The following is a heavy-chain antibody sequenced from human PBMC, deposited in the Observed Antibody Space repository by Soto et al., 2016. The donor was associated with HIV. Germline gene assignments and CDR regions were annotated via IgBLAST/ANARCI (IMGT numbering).Heavy chain of an antibody. V-gene: IGHV3-66*01. CDR3: ARDAGYSSGWGFDY. D-gene: IGHD6-19*01. Sequence: EVQLVESGGGLVQPGGSLRLPCAASEFTVSSNYMSWVRQAPGKGLEWVSLIYSGGRTYYADSVKGRFTISRDSSKNTLYLQMNSLRAEDTAVYYCARDAGYSSGWGFDYWGQGTLVSVSS. J-gene: IGHJ4*02. CDR1: EFTVSSNY. CDR2: IYSGGRT.